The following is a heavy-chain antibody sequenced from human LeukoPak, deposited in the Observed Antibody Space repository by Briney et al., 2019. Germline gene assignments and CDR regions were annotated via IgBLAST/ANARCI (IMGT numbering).Heavy chain of an antibody. J-gene: IGHJ4*02. V-gene: IGHV4-34*01. D-gene: IGHD7-27*01. Sequence: PSETLSLTCAVYGGSFSGYYWSWIRQPPGEGLEWIGEINHSGSTNYNPSLKSRVSISVDTSTKQFSLKLTSVTAADTAVYYCASSTGAIPGPSWYFDYWGQGTLVTVSS. CDR1: GGSFSGYY. CDR3: ASSTGAIPGPSWYFDY. CDR2: INHSGST.